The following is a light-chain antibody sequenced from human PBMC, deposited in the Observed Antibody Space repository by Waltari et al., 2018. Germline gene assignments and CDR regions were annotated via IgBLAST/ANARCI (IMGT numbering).Light chain of an antibody. CDR1: QGISSY. Sequence: AIRMTQLPSPSSAPTGDRVTITCRASQGISSYLAWYQQKPGKAPKLLIYAASTLQSGVPSRFSGSGSGTDFTLTISCLQSEDFATYYCQQYYSYPITFGQGTRLEIK. V-gene: IGKV1-8*01. J-gene: IGKJ5*01. CDR2: AAS. CDR3: QQYYSYPIT.